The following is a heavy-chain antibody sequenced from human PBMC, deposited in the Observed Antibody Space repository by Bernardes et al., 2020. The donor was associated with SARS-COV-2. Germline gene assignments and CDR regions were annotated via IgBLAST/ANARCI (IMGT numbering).Heavy chain of an antibody. Sequence: SETLSLTCAVYGGSFSGYCWSWIRQPPGKGLEWIGEINHSGSTNYNPSLKSRVTISVDMSKNQFALKLRSVTAADTAVYYCARGFYDISRYYSTLVQGTLVTVSS. J-gene: IGHJ5*02. CDR3: ARGFYDISRYYST. D-gene: IGHD3-22*01. CDR2: INHSGST. V-gene: IGHV4-34*01. CDR1: GGSFSGYC.